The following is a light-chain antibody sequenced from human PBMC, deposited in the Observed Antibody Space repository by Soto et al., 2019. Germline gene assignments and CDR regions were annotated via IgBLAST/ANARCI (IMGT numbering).Light chain of an antibody. Sequence: QSALTQPASVSGSPGQSITISCTGSSSNVDSYNYVTWYQQLPGKAPKVIIYDVSNRPSGVSDRFAGSKSGNTASLTISGLLTEDEGDYYCSSYTSTSPFVFGTGTKVTVL. V-gene: IGLV2-14*01. CDR3: SSYTSTSPFV. CDR2: DVS. CDR1: SSNVDSYNY. J-gene: IGLJ1*01.